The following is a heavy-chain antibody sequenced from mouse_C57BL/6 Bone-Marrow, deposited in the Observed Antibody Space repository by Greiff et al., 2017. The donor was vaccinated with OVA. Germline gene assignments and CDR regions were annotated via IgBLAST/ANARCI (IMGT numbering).Heavy chain of an antibody. Sequence: EVKLMESGPGLVKPSQSLSLTCSVTGYSITSGYYWNWIRQFPGNKLEWMGYISYDGSNNYNPSLKNRISITRDTSKNQFFLKLNSVTTEDTATYYCARLYYSNYEGYAMDYWGQGTSVTVSS. D-gene: IGHD2-5*01. V-gene: IGHV3-6*01. CDR3: ARLYYSNYEGYAMDY. CDR2: ISYDGSN. CDR1: GYSITSGYY. J-gene: IGHJ4*01.